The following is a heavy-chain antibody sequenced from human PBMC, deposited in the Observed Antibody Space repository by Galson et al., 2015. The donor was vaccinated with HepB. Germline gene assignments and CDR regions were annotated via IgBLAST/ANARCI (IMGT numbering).Heavy chain of an antibody. CDR3: AKFRGMDIGEYHFDH. V-gene: IGHV3-23*01. D-gene: IGHD2-2*03. Sequence: SLRLSCAASGFTFSTFAMGWVRQAPGKGLEWVSTLPNDGVTTHIADSVRGRFTISRDNSKNTLFLQMNSLGAEDTALYYCAKFRGMDIGEYHFDHWGQGTLVTVSS. J-gene: IGHJ4*02. CDR2: LPNDGVTT. CDR1: GFTFSTFA.